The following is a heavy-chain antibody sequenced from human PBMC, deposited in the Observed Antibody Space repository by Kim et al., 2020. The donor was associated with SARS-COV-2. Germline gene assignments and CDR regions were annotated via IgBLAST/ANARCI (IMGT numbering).Heavy chain of an antibody. J-gene: IGHJ4*02. Sequence: GGSLRLSCAGSGFTFRTYWMHWVRQAPGKGLVWVSNINSDGSWTNYADSVKGRFTISRDNAKNTLYLQMNSLRDEDTAIYYCTRGCLTTSCPSVYWGQGT. CDR3: TRGCLTTSCPSVY. CDR1: GFTFRTYW. V-gene: IGHV3-74*01. CDR2: INSDGSWT. D-gene: IGHD2-2*01.